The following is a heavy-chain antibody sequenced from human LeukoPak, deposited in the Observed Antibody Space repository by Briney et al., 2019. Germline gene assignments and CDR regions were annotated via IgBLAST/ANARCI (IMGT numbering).Heavy chain of an antibody. Sequence: GSLRLSCAASGFTVSSNYMSWVRQAPGRGLEWVSVTYTGSSTYYADSVKGRFTISRDNSKNTLYLQMNSLRAEDTAVYYCARDLGRYDSNQGPLDAFDIWGQGTMVTVSS. CDR1: GFTVSSNY. D-gene: IGHD3-22*01. CDR3: ARDLGRYDSNQGPLDAFDI. J-gene: IGHJ3*02. CDR2: TYTGSST. V-gene: IGHV3-53*01.